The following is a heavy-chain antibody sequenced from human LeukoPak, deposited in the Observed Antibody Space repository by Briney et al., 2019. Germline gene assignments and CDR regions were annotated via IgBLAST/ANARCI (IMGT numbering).Heavy chain of an antibody. D-gene: IGHD4-23*01. CDR1: GFTFRSHA. Sequence: SGGSLSLSCAASGFTFRSHAMQWVGQGQGKGLEWVPPISHDGSDIFYVESGKGRFTISRDNSKTTVYLQMTGLRTDDTGVYYCARVRDPFRWTRTLDHWGQGTRVIVSS. CDR3: ARVRDPFRWTRTLDH. V-gene: IGHV3-30*03. J-gene: IGHJ4*02. CDR2: ISHDGSDI.